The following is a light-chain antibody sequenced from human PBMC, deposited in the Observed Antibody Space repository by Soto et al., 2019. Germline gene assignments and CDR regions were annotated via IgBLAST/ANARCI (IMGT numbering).Light chain of an antibody. V-gene: IGLV2-14*01. CDR2: DVS. Sequence: QSALTQPASVSGSPGQSITISCTGTSNDVGGYSYVSWYQQHPGKAPKLMIYDVSSRPSGVSNRFSGSKSGNTASLTISGLQAEDEADYYCSSYTSSSTLVVLGGGTKLTVL. CDR3: SSYTSSSTLVV. CDR1: SNDVGGYSY. J-gene: IGLJ2*01.